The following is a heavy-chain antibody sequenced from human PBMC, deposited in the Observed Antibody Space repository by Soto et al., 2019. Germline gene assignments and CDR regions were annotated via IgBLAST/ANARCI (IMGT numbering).Heavy chain of an antibody. V-gene: IGHV1-18*01. D-gene: IGHD6-19*01. CDR2: ISAYNGNT. CDR1: GYTFTSYG. Sequence: ASVKVSCKASGYTFTSYGISWVREAPGQGLEWMGWISAYNGNTNYAQKLQGRVTMTTDTSTSTAYMELRSLRSDDTAVYYCARDAPEGIAVAGNPDDYYYYYGMDVWGQGTTVTVSS. J-gene: IGHJ6*02. CDR3: ARDAPEGIAVAGNPDDYYYYYGMDV.